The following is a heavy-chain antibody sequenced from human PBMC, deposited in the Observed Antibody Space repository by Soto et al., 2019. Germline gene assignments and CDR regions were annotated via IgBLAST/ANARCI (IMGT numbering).Heavy chain of an antibody. D-gene: IGHD3-22*01. CDR3: ARDEAPHDSSGYNPFLYYYGMDV. CDR2: IIPLFRTA. CDR1: GGTFCSYA. Sequence: SVKVSCKASGGTFCSYAISWVRQAPGQGLEWMGGIIPLFRTANYAQKFQGRVTIAADESTSTAYMELSSLRSEDTAVYYCARDEAPHDSSGYNPFLYYYGMDVWGQGTTVTVSS. J-gene: IGHJ6*02. V-gene: IGHV1-69*13.